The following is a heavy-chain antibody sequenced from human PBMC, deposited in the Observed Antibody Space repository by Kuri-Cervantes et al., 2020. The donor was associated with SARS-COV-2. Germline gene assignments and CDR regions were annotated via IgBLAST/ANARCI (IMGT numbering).Heavy chain of an antibody. D-gene: IGHD2-8*01. CDR1: GFTFSSYS. V-gene: IGHV3-21*01. Sequence: GESLKISCAASGFTFSSYSMNWVRQAPGKGLEWVSSISSSSSYIYYADSVKGRFTISRDNAKNSLYLQMNSLRAEDTAVYYCAREGVREIYYYYYYGMDVWGQGTTVTVS. CDR2: ISSSSSYI. J-gene: IGHJ6*02. CDR3: AREGVREIYYYYYYGMDV.